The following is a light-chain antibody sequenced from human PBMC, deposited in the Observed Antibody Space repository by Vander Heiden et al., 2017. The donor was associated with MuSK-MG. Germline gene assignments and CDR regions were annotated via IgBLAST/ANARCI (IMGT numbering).Light chain of an antibody. CDR3: QQANSIPFT. Sequence: DMQMTQSPSSVSASVGDRVTITCRASQSISSWLDWYQQKPGKAPKLLIYAASSLQSGVPSRFSGSGSGTDFSLTISSLQPEDFATYYCQQANSIPFTFGHGTKVDIK. J-gene: IGKJ3*01. V-gene: IGKV1-12*01. CDR2: AAS. CDR1: QSISSW.